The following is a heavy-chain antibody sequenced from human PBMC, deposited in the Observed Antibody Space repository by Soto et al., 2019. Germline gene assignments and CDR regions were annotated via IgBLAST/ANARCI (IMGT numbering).Heavy chain of an antibody. V-gene: IGHV3-33*01. CDR1: GFTFSSYG. CDR3: ARVLWGNYYYGMDV. CDR2: IWYDGSNK. D-gene: IGHD3-16*01. J-gene: IGHJ6*02. Sequence: QVQLVESGGGVVQPGRSLRLSCAASGFTFSSYGMHWVRQAPGKGLEWVAVIWYDGSNKYYADSVKGRFTISRDNSKNTLYLQMNSLRAEDTAVYYCARVLWGNYYYGMDVWGQGTTVTVSS.